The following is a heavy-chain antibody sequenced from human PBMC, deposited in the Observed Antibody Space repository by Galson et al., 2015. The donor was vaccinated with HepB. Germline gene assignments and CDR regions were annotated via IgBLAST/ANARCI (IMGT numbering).Heavy chain of an antibody. CDR2: IYYSGST. J-gene: IGHJ2*01. D-gene: IGHD5/OR15-5a*01. V-gene: IGHV4-39*01. CDR1: GGSISSSSYY. Sequence: SETLSLTCTVSGGSISSSSYYWGWIRQPPGTGLEWIGSIYYSGSTYYNPSLKSRVTISVDTSKNQFSLKLSSVTAADTAVYYCARQVYLGRYFDLWGRGTLVTVSS. CDR3: ARQVYLGRYFDL.